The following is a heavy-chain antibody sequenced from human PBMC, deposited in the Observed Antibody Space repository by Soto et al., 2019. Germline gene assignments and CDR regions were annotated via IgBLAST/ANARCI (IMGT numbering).Heavy chain of an antibody. CDR1: GDSINNRSYY. D-gene: IGHD2-21*02. J-gene: IGHJ4*02. CDR2: IYYSGST. Sequence: SETLSITGTVTGDSINNRSYYWGWLRQPPGKGLEWIGSIYYSGSTYNNPSLKSRVSMSVDTSKNQFSLKLRSVTAADTALYYCARQRTSVVTQAYFDSWGQGSLVTVSS. V-gene: IGHV4-39*01. CDR3: ARQRTSVVTQAYFDS.